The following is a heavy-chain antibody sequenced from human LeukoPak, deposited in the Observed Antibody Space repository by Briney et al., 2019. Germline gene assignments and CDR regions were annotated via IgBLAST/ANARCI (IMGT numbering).Heavy chain of an antibody. CDR3: ANLGYCTNGVCYRGHY. V-gene: IGHV3-23*01. CDR2: ISGSGVNT. Sequence: PGGSLRLSCAASGFAFSNCAMSWVRQAPGKGLEWVSAISGSGVNTYYADSVKGRFTISRDNSKNTLYLQMNSLRAEDTAVYYCANLGYCTNGVCYRGHYWGQGTLVTVSS. J-gene: IGHJ4*02. D-gene: IGHD2-8*01. CDR1: GFAFSNCA.